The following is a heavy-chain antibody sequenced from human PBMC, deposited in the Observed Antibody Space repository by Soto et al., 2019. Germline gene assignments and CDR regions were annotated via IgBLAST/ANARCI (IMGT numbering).Heavy chain of an antibody. Sequence: PGGSLRLSCAASGFTFSSYEMNWVRQAPGKGLEWVSYISSSGSTIYYADSVKGRFTISRDNAKNSLYLQMNSLRAEDTAVYYCARDSRVRFLEWLSLDVWGQGTTVTVSS. J-gene: IGHJ6*02. V-gene: IGHV3-48*03. CDR2: ISSSGSTI. CDR1: GFTFSSYE. CDR3: ARDSRVRFLEWLSLDV. D-gene: IGHD3-3*01.